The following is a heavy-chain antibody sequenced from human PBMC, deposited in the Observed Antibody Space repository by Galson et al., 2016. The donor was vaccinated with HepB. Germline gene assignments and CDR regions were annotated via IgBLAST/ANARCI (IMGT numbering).Heavy chain of an antibody. CDR1: GFTFSNYW. J-gene: IGHJ4*02. Sequence: SLRLSCAASGFTFSNYWMTWVRQAPGKGLEWVANIKVDGSEKYYVDSVKGRFTISRDNAKNSMYLQMNSLRAEDTAVYYCARGQQLSYWGQGTLVTVSS. CDR2: IKVDGSEK. CDR3: ARGQQLSY. D-gene: IGHD6-13*01. V-gene: IGHV3-7*01.